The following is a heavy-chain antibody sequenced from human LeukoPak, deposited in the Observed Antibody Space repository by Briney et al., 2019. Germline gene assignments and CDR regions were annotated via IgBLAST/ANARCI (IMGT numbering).Heavy chain of an antibody. CDR2: IYYSGST. CDR3: VRGGLGRLTYYYDSSGYYLAY. D-gene: IGHD3-22*01. CDR1: GGSISSYY. J-gene: IGHJ4*02. V-gene: IGHV4-59*01. Sequence: SETLSLTCTVSGGSISSYYWSWIRQPPGKGLEWIGYIYYSGSTNYNPSLKSRVTISVDTSKNQFSLKLSSVTAADTAVYYCVRGGLGRLTYYYDSSGYYLAYWGQGTLVTVSS.